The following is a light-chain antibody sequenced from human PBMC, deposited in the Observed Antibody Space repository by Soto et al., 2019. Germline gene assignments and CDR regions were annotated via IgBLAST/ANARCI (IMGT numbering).Light chain of an antibody. CDR3: QQYSSSPAMYT. CDR1: QSVSSNY. V-gene: IGKV3-20*01. CDR2: DAS. J-gene: IGKJ2*01. Sequence: EVVLTQSPGTLSLSPGERATLSCRASQSVSSNYLAWYQQKPGQAPRLLIYDASSRATGIPDRFSGSGSGTDFTLTISRLEPEHFAVYYCQQYSSSPAMYTFGQGTKLEIK.